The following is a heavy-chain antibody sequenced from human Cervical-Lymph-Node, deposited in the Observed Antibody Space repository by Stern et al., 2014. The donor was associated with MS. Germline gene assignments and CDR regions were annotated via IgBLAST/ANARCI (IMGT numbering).Heavy chain of an antibody. CDR1: GFSLSTRGMC. D-gene: IGHD3-22*01. Sequence: VTLKESGPALVKPTQTLTLTCTFSGFSLSTRGMCVSWIRQPPGKALEWLALIDWDDDKYYSTSVKTRLTISKDTSKNQVVLTMTNMDPVDTATYYCARTRDYYDSSGYLWAFDSWGQGTLVTVSS. V-gene: IGHV2-70*01. J-gene: IGHJ3*02. CDR2: IDWDDDK. CDR3: ARTRDYYDSSGYLWAFDS.